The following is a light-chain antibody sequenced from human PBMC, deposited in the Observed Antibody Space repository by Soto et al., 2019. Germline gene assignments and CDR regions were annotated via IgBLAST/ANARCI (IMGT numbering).Light chain of an antibody. CDR2: DAS. CDR1: KNINTW. J-gene: IGKJ1*01. V-gene: IGKV1-5*01. Sequence: DIQMTQSPSTLSASVGERVTITCRASKNINTWVALYQQKPGKAPKILIYDASSLESGVPSRVSGSGSGTEFTLTISSLQPDDFATYYCQQYNTFWTFGPGTKVDIK. CDR3: QQYNTFWT.